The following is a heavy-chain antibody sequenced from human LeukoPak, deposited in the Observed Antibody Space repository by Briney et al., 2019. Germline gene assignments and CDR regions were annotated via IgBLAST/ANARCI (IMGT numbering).Heavy chain of an antibody. CDR3: AFGTVSQSFNH. D-gene: IGHD3-10*01. V-gene: IGHV3-30*03. J-gene: IGHJ4*02. Sequence: GGSLRLSCVASGFTFSSYGMHWVRQAPGKGLEWVAVISHDDSNKYYADSVKGRFSISRDNSKNTLYLQMNSLRTEDTAVYYCAFGTVSQSFNHWGQGTLVTVSS. CDR1: GFTFSSYG. CDR2: ISHDDSNK.